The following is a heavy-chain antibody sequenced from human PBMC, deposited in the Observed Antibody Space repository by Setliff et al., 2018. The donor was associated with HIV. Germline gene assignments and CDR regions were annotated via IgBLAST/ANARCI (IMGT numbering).Heavy chain of an antibody. CDR3: ARGAPAVPPALSPPHSYNWFDP. Sequence: GGSLRLSCEASGFTFSSYWMHWVRQAPGKGLVWVSRMNSDGNTINYADSVKGRFTISRDNAKNTLYLQMNSLRVEDTAVYYCARGAPAVPPALSPPHSYNWFDPWGQGTVVTVSS. CDR1: GFTFSSYW. J-gene: IGHJ5*02. CDR2: MNSDGNTI. V-gene: IGHV3-74*01. D-gene: IGHD3-16*02.